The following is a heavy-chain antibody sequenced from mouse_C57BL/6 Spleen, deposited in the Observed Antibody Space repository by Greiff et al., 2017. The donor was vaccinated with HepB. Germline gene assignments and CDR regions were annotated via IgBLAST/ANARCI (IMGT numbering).Heavy chain of an antibody. CDR3: AREAEV. CDR2: IYPGDGDT. CDR1: GYAFSSSW. V-gene: IGHV1-82*01. D-gene: IGHD6-1*01. Sequence: VKLMESGPELVKPGASVKISCKASGYAFSSSWMNWVKQRPGKGLEWIGRIYPGDGDTNYNGKFKGKATLTADKSSSTAYMQLSSLTSEDSAVYFCAREAEVWGTGTTVTVSS. J-gene: IGHJ1*03.